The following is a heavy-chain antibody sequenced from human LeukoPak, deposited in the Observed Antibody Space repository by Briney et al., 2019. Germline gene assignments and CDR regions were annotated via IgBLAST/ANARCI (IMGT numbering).Heavy chain of an antibody. J-gene: IGHJ4*02. D-gene: IGHD3-22*01. V-gene: IGHV3-11*06. CDR1: GFTFSDYY. CDR3: ARVASITMICDF. Sequence: PGGSLRLSCAASGFTFSDYYMGWIRQAPGKGLEWGSYISTSGRYTNYTDSVKGRFTISRDNAKNSLFLQMNSLRAEDTAVYYCARVASITMICDFWGQGTLVTVSS. CDR2: ISTSGRYT.